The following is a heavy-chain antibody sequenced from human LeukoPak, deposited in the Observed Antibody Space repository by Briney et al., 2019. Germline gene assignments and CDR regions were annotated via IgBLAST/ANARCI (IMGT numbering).Heavy chain of an antibody. Sequence: PSETLSLTCTVSGGSISSSSYYWGWVRQPPGGGLGWIERIYYSGSTYYNPSLKSRVTISVDTSKNQFSLKLSSVTAADTAVYYCARRRYSSSWYRWFDPWGQGTLVTVSS. D-gene: IGHD6-13*01. J-gene: IGHJ5*02. CDR1: GGSISSSSYY. CDR2: IYYSGST. V-gene: IGHV4-39*01. CDR3: ARRRYSSSWYRWFDP.